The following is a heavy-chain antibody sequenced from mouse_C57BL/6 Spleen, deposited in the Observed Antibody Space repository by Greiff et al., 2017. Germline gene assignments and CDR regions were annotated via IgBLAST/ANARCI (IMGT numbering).Heavy chain of an antibody. CDR1: GFTFSSYA. CDR2: ISDGGSYT. D-gene: IGHD2-5*01. J-gene: IGHJ1*03. Sequence: VQLKESGGGLVKPGGSLKLSCAASGFTFSSYAMSWVRQTPEKRLEWVATISDGGSYTYYPDNVKGRFTISRDNAKNNLYLQMSHLKSEDTAMYYCARDRDYYSNLWYFDVWGTGTTVTVSS. CDR3: ARDRDYYSNLWYFDV. V-gene: IGHV5-4*01.